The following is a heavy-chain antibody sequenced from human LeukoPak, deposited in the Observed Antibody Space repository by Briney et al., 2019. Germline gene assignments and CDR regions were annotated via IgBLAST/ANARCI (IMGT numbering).Heavy chain of an antibody. V-gene: IGHV3-23*01. CDR1: GVTLSDYA. D-gene: IGHD1-7*01. CDR3: VGRLRGNYDY. CDR2: ICSSGNT. Sequence: GGSLRLSCAASGVTLSDYAMGWVRQAPGKGLGWVSCICSSGNTYYSDSVTGRFTISIDNSKKTQYLQSNSLRAEDTAVCYCVGRLRGNYDYCGQGALVTVSS. J-gene: IGHJ4*02.